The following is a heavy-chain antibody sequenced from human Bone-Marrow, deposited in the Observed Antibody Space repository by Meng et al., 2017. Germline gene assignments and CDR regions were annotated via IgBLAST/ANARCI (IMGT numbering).Heavy chain of an antibody. CDR3: ARDATYSSGWWGELIVDSHFDY. D-gene: IGHD6-13*01. Sequence: GESLKISCAASGFTFSSYWMHWVRQAPGKGLVWVSRINSDGSSTSYADSVKGRFTITRDNAKNTLYLQMNSLRAEDTAVYYCARDATYSSGWWGELIVDSHFDYWGQGTLVTVSS. CDR2: INSDGSST. J-gene: IGHJ4*02. V-gene: IGHV3-74*01. CDR1: GFTFSSYW.